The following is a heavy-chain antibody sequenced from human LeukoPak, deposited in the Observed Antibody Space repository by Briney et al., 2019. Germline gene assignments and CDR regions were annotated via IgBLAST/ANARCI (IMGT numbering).Heavy chain of an antibody. Sequence: PGGSLRLSCAASGFTFSRYWMSWVRQVPRKGLEWVANIKQDGSEKYYVDSVKGRFTISRDNAKNSLYLQMNSLRAEDTAVYYCARVSRDFYSNYYYYYGMDVWGRGTTVTVSS. J-gene: IGHJ6*02. CDR2: IKQDGSEK. CDR1: GFTFSRYW. V-gene: IGHV3-7*01. D-gene: IGHD4-11*01. CDR3: ARVSRDFYSNYYYYYGMDV.